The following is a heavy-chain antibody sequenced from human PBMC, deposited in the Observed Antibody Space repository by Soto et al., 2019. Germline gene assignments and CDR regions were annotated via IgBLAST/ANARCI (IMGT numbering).Heavy chain of an antibody. CDR1: GFTVSSNY. D-gene: IGHD1-26*01. CDR3: AREGSGSYMYNWFDP. Sequence: EVQLVESGGGLIQPGGSLRLSCAASGFTVSSNYMSWVRQAPGKGLEWVSVIYSGGSTYYADSVKGRFTISRDNSKNTLDLQMNSLRAEDTAVYYCAREGSGSYMYNWFDPWGQGTLVTVSS. CDR2: IYSGGST. V-gene: IGHV3-53*01. J-gene: IGHJ5*02.